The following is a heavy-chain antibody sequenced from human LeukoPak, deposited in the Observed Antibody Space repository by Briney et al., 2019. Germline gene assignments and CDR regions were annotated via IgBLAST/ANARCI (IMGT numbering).Heavy chain of an antibody. D-gene: IGHD3-22*01. V-gene: IGHV1-2*06. CDR2: INPNSGGT. Sequence: ASVTVSCEASGYTLTDYYMHWVRQAPGQGLEWMGRINPNSGGTNYAQKFQGRVTMTRDTSISTVYMELSGLRSDDTAVYYCARVGYYESSGYYEYWGQGTLVTVSS. CDR1: GYTLTDYY. J-gene: IGHJ4*02. CDR3: ARVGYYESSGYYEY.